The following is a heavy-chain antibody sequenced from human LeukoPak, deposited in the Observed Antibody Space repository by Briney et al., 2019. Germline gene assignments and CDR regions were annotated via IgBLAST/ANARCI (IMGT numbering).Heavy chain of an antibody. CDR2: ISGSGGST. V-gene: IGHV3-23*01. Sequence: PGGSLRLSCAASGFTFSSYGMSWVRQAPGKGLEWVSAISGSGGSTYYAGSVKGRFTISRDNSNYTLYLQMNSLRAEDTAVYYCAKDFFQYYYDSTLDYWGQGTRVTVSS. CDR3: AKDFFQYYYDSTLDY. CDR1: GFTFSSYG. J-gene: IGHJ4*02. D-gene: IGHD3-22*01.